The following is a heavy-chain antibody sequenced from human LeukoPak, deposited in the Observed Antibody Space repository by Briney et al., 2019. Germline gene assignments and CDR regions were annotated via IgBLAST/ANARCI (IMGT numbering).Heavy chain of an antibody. CDR3: ARRYYDILTGYPKEDY. CDR2: ISAYNGNT. J-gene: IGHJ4*02. CDR1: GYTFTSYG. V-gene: IGHV1-18*01. D-gene: IGHD3-9*01. Sequence: ASVKLSCKASGYTFTSYGISWVRQAPGQGLEWMGWISAYNGNTNYAQKLQGRVTMTTDTSTSTAYKELRSLRSDDTAVYYCARRYYDILTGYPKEDYWGQGTLVTVSS.